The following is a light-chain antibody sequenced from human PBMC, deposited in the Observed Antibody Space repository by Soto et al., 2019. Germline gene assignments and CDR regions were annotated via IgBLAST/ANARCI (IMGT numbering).Light chain of an antibody. CDR3: QSYDSSFNGLI. Sequence: QSVLTQPPSVSGAPGQRVTISCTGSSSNIGAGYDVHWYQQLPGTAPKLLIYGNSNRPSGVPDRFSGSKSGTSASLAITGLQAEDEADYYCQSYDSSFNGLIFGVGTKLTVL. CDR1: SSNIGAGYD. V-gene: IGLV1-40*01. CDR2: GNS. J-gene: IGLJ2*01.